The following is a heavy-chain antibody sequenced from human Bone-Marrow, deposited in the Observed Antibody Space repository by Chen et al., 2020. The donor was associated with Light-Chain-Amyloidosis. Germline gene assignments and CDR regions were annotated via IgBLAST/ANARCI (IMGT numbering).Heavy chain of an antibody. J-gene: IGHJ4*02. CDR3: AKDRAVAGTYLDY. V-gene: IGHV3-23*01. CDR1: GFTFSSYA. D-gene: IGHD6-19*01. Sequence: SGGGLVQPGGXLXLYCAASGFTFSSYAMSWVRPAPGKGLGWVSAISGSGGSTYYADSVKGRFTISXXXXXXXLXXXXXXXXXXXXXXYYCAKDRAVAGTYLDYWGQGTLVTV. CDR2: ISGSGGST.